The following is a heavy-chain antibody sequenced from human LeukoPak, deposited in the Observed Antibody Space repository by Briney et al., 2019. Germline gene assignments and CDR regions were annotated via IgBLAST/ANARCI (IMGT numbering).Heavy chain of an antibody. J-gene: IGHJ6*02. CDR3: AKSAAVVYGMDV. CDR2: ISYDGGNK. D-gene: IGHD6-19*01. Sequence: PGGSLRLSCSASGFTFSGYGMHWVRQAPGKGLEWVALISYDGGNKYYADSVKGRFTISRDNSKNTLYLQMNSLTVEDTAVYYCAKSAAVVYGMDVWGQGTTVTVSS. CDR1: GFTFSGYG. V-gene: IGHV3-30*18.